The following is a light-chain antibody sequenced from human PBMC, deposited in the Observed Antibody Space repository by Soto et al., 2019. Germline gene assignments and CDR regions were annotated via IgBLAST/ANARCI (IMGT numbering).Light chain of an antibody. CDR2: EDD. J-gene: IGLJ3*02. CDR3: HSYDHSGQV. Sequence: NFMLTQPHSVSESPGKTVTISCTRSSGSIASQFVQWFQQRPDSSPITVIYEDDQRPSGVPDRFSGSIDRSSNSASLTISGLKTEDEADYYCHSYDHSGQVFGGGTKLTVL. V-gene: IGLV6-57*01. CDR1: SGSIASQF.